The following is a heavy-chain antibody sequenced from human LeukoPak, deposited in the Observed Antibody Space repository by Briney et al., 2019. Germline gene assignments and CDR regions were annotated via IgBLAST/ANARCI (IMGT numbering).Heavy chain of an antibody. J-gene: IGHJ1*01. Sequence: PSETLSLTCGVFGGSFSGYYWTWLRQPPGKGLEWIGQINHRGSSHYNPSLRSRVTISVDTSKSQFSLKLISVTAADTAIYYCARVRGDFETDWGQGALVTVSS. CDR1: GGSFSGYY. CDR2: INHRGSS. CDR3: ARVRGDFETD. V-gene: IGHV4-34*01. D-gene: IGHD3-16*01.